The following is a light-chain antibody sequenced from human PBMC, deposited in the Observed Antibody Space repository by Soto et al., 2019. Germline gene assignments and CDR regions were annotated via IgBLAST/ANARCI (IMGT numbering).Light chain of an antibody. CDR3: QQSFSTPRYA. J-gene: IGKJ2*01. V-gene: IGKV1-39*01. Sequence: DIPLTQSPASLSASVGDRVTITCRSSQNIYTYLNWYQQKPGKAPKLLIYAASTLRSGVPSRFSGSGSGTDFALTISSLQPEDFATYYCQQSFSTPRYAFGQGTKLEMK. CDR2: AAS. CDR1: QNIYTY.